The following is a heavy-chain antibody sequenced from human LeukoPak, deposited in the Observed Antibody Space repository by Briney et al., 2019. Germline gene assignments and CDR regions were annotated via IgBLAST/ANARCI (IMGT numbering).Heavy chain of an antibody. J-gene: IGHJ6*02. D-gene: IGHD3-3*01. V-gene: IGHV1-69*01. CDR1: GGTFSSYA. CDR3: ASPVLRFLERGHYGMDV. Sequence: SVKVSCKASGGTFSSYAISWVRQAPGQGLEWMGGIIPIFGTANYAQKFQCRVTITADESTSTAYMELSSLRSEDTAVYYCASPVLRFLERGHYGMDVWGQGTTVTVSS. CDR2: IIPIFGTA.